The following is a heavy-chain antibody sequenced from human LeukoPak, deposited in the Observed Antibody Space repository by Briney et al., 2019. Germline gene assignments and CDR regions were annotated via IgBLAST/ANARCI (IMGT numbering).Heavy chain of an antibody. CDR3: AKPTRYCSGGSCSPNYFDY. D-gene: IGHD2-15*01. V-gene: IGHV3-33*06. J-gene: IGHJ4*02. CDR1: GFTFSTYV. CDR2: TWYDGKNK. Sequence: GGSLRLSCAASGFTFSTYVMHWVRQAPGKGLEWVTGTWYDGKNKYYTDSVKGRFTISRDNSKNTLYLQMNSLRAEDTAVYYCAKPTRYCSGGSCSPNYFDYWGQGTLVTVSS.